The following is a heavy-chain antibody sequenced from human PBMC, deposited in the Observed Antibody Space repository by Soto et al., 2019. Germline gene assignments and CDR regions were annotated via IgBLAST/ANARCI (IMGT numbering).Heavy chain of an antibody. Sequence: PSETLSLTCTVSGGSMSNYFWTWTRQPPGKGLEWIGYIHYSGTTSFFPSYNPSLRGRVTISEATSKNHFSLKLLSVTTADTALYFCAAGEPSSRNLAPYYLDFLGQGTMGTVSS. CDR3: AAGEPSSRNLAPYYLDF. CDR1: GGSMSNYF. V-gene: IGHV4-59*01. CDR2: IHYSGTT. J-gene: IGHJ4*02. D-gene: IGHD6-13*01.